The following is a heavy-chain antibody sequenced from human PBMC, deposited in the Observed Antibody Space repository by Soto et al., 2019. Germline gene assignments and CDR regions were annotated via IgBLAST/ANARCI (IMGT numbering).Heavy chain of an antibody. CDR1: GYSFTTYG. CDR2: SSGYNGNT. V-gene: IGHV1-18*01. J-gene: IGHJ6*02. Sequence: QVQLVQSRGEVKKPGASVKVSCKTSGYSFTTYGISWVRQAPGQGLEWMGWSSGYNGNTNYAQNLQGRVTMTTDTSTSTAYKELRSLRSDDTAVYYCAREGPAPYYYSGMDVWGQGSTVTVSS. CDR3: AREGPAPYYYSGMDV.